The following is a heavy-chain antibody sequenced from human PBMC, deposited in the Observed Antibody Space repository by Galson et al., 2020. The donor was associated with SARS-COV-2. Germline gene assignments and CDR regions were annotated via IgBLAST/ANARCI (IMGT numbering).Heavy chain of an antibody. D-gene: IGHD1-26*01. V-gene: IGHV4-34*01. Sequence: SQASETLSLTCAVYGGSFSGYYWSWIRQPPGKGLEWIGEIHHSGNINYNPSLKSRVTISLDTSKNQFSLKLSSVTAADTAVYYCAGELSGATHYWGQGTLVTVSS. CDR2: IHHSGNI. CDR3: AGELSGATHY. J-gene: IGHJ4*02. CDR1: GGSFSGYY.